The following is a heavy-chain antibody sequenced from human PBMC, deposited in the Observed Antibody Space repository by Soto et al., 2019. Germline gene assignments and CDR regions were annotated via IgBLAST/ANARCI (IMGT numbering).Heavy chain of an antibody. CDR2: ISGSGGST. CDR3: AKDRSMIVVDALNWFDS. CDR1: GFTFSSYA. Sequence: GGSLRLSCAASGFTFSSYAMSWVRQAPGKGLEWVSAISGSGGSTYYADSVKGRFTISRDNSKNTLYLQMNSLRAEDTAVYYCAKDRSMIVVDALNWFDSWGQRTLVTVPS. D-gene: IGHD3-22*01. J-gene: IGHJ5*01. V-gene: IGHV3-23*01.